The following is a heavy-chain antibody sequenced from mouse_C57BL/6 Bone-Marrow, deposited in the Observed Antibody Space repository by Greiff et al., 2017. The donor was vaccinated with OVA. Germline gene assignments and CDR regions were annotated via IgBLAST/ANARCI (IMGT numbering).Heavy chain of an antibody. D-gene: IGHD1-1*01. Sequence: VQLQESGPGLVQPSQSLSITCTVSGFSLTSYGVHWVRQSPGKGLEWLGVIWRGGSTDYNAAFMSRLSITKDNSKSQVFFKMNSLQADDTSIYYCAKGYGSSYLFAYWGQGTLVTVSA. CDR1: GFSLTSYG. CDR3: AKGYGSSYLFAY. J-gene: IGHJ3*01. CDR2: IWRGGST. V-gene: IGHV2-5*01.